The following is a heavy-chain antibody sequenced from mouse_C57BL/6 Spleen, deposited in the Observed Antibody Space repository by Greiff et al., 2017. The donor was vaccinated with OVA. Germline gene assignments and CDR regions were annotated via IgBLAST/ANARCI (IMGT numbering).Heavy chain of an antibody. CDR3: ARSGGYYSNFYAMDY. CDR2: IYPGDGDT. CDR1: GYAFSSSW. Sequence: QVQLQHSGPELVKPGASVKISCKASGYAFSSSWMNWVKQRPGKGLEWIGRIYPGDGDTNYNGKFKGKATLTADKSSSTAYMQLSSLTSEDSAVYFCARSGGYYSNFYAMDYWGQGTSVTVSS. J-gene: IGHJ4*01. D-gene: IGHD2-5*01. V-gene: IGHV1-82*01.